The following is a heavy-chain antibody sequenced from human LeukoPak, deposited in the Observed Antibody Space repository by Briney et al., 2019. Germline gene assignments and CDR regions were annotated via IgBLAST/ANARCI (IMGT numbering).Heavy chain of an antibody. CDR2: IIPIFGTA. V-gene: IGHV1-69*13. CDR3: ARGYYGSGSYLHFDY. Sequence: ASVKVSCEASGGTFSSYAISWVRQAPGQGLEWMGGIIPIFGTANYAQKFQGRVTITADESTSTAYMELSSLRSEDTAVYYCARGYYGSGSYLHFDYWGQGTLVTVSS. J-gene: IGHJ4*02. CDR1: GGTFSSYA. D-gene: IGHD3-10*01.